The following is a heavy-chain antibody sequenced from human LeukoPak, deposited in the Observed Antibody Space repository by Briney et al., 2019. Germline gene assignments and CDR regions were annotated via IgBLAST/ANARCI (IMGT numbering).Heavy chain of an antibody. CDR1: GFTFSDYY. J-gene: IGHJ4*02. V-gene: IGHV3-11*01. Sequence: GGSLRLSCAASGFTFSDYYMSWIRQGPGKGLEWVSYISGSGSTTYCADSVKGRFTISRDNAKNSLYLQMNSLRAEDTAVYYCARASSGYFVVYWGQGTLVTVSS. CDR3: ARASSGYFVVY. D-gene: IGHD3-22*01. CDR2: ISGSGSTT.